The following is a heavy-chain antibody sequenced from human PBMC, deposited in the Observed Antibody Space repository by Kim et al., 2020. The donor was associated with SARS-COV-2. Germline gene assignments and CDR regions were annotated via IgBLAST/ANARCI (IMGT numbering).Heavy chain of an antibody. CDR1: GGSFSGYY. J-gene: IGHJ5*02. CDR2: INHSGST. Sequence: SETLSLTCAVYGGSFSGYYWSWIRQPPGKGLEWIGEINHSGSTNYNPSLKSRVTISVDTSKNQFSLKLSSVTAADTAVYYCARRRGNRPYCSSTSCYSGWFDPWGQGTLVTVSS. V-gene: IGHV4-34*01. CDR3: ARRRGNRPYCSSTSCYSGWFDP. D-gene: IGHD2-2*01.